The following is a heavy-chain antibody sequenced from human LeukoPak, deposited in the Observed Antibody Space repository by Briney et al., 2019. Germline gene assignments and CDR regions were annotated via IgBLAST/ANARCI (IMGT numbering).Heavy chain of an antibody. CDR2: INPSGGST. J-gene: IGHJ4*02. CDR3: ARGIAADYFDY. D-gene: IGHD6-6*01. Sequence: SVTVTCKASGYTFTSYYMHWVRQAPGQGLEWMGIINPSGGSTSYAQKCQGRVTMTRDTSTSTVYMELSSLRSEDTAVYYCARGIAADYFDYWGQGTLVTVSS. CDR1: GYTFTSYY. V-gene: IGHV1-46*01.